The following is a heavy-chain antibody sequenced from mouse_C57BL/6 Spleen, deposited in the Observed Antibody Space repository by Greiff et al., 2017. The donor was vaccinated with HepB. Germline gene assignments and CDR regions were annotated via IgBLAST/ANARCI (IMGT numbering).Heavy chain of an antibody. CDR2: IDPSDSYT. D-gene: IGHD1-1*01. V-gene: IGHV1-59*01. J-gene: IGHJ1*03. CDR3: AKYYGSSYWYFDG. Sequence: VQLQQPGAELVRPGTSVKLSCKASGYTFTSYWMHWVKQRPGQGLEWIGVIDPSDSYTNYNQKFKGKATLTVDTSSSTAYMQLSSLTSEDSAVYYCAKYYGSSYWYFDGWGTGTTVTVSS. CDR1: GYTFTSYW.